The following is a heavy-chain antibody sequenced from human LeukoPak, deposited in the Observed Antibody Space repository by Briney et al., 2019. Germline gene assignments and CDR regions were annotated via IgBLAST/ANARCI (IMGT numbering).Heavy chain of an antibody. Sequence: ASVKVSCKASGYTFTSYGTSWVRQAPGQGLEWMGWISAYNGNTNYAQKLQGKVTMTPDTSTSTAYMELRSLRSDDTAVYYCLLGPEPPYDILTGYYSYWGPGTLVTVSS. J-gene: IGHJ4*02. D-gene: IGHD3-9*01. V-gene: IGHV1-18*01. CDR3: LLGPEPPYDILTGYYSY. CDR1: GYTFTSYG. CDR2: ISAYNGNT.